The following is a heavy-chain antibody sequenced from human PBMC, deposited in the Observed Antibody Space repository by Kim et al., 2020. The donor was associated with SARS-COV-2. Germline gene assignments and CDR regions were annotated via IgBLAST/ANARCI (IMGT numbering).Heavy chain of an antibody. CDR2: IWYDGSNK. CDR1: GFTFSSYG. D-gene: IGHD4-17*01. CDR3: ARDSVRWRAPLLPYY. V-gene: IGHV3-33*01. J-gene: IGHJ4*02. Sequence: GGPLRLSCAASGFTFSSYGMHWVRQAPGKGLEWVAVIWYDGSNKYYADSVKGRFTISRDNSKNTLYLQMNSLRAEDTAVYYCARDSVRWRAPLLPYYWGQGTLVTVSS.